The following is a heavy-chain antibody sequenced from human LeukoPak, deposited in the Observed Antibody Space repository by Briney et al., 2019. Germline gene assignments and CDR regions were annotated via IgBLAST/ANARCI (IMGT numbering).Heavy chain of an antibody. CDR1: GGSISSYY. J-gene: IGHJ3*02. CDR3: ARDPFLVGATAAFDI. Sequence: SETLSLTCTVSGGSISSYYWSWIRQPPGKGLEWIGYIYYSGSTNYNPSLKSRVTISVDTSKNQFSLKLSSVTAADTAVYYCARDPFLVGATAAFDIWGQGTMVTVSS. V-gene: IGHV4-59*01. CDR2: IYYSGST. D-gene: IGHD1-26*01.